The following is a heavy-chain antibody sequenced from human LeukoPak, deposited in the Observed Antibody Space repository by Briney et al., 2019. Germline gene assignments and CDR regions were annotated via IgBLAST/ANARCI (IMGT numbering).Heavy chain of an antibody. D-gene: IGHD4-17*01. V-gene: IGHV3-53*01. CDR3: ARALRPDLSYYYYMDV. CDR2: IYSGGST. J-gene: IGHJ6*03. CDR1: GFTVSSNY. Sequence: GSLILSCAASGFTVSSNYMSWVRQAPGHGVEWVAVIYSGGSTYYADPVKGRFTISRDNSKNTLYLQMNSLRAEDAAVYYCARALRPDLSYYYYMDVWGKGTTVTVSS.